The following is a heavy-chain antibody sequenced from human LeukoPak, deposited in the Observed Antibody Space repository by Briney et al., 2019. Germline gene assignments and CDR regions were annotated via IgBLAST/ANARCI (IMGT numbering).Heavy chain of an antibody. CDR3: ARDWEQLVTNWFDP. D-gene: IGHD6-13*01. Sequence: ASAKVSCKASGYTFTGYYMHWVRQAPGQGLEWMGRINPNSGGTNYAQKFQGSVTMTRDTSISTAYMELSRLRSDDTAVYYCARDWEQLVTNWFDPWGQGTLVTVSS. J-gene: IGHJ5*02. V-gene: IGHV1-2*06. CDR1: GYTFTGYY. CDR2: INPNSGGT.